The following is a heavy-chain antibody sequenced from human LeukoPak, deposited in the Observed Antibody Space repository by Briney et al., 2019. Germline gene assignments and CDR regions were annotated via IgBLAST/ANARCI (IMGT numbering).Heavy chain of an antibody. CDR1: GGSISSGGYY. V-gene: IGHV4-61*08. Sequence: PSETLSLTCTVSGGSISSGGYYWSWIRQPPGKGLEWIGYIYYSGSTNYNPSLKSRVTISVDTSKNQFSLKLSSVTAADTAVYYCARDDWSGYPSYYYYGMDVWGQGTTVTVSS. CDR3: ARDDWSGYPSYYYYGMDV. CDR2: IYYSGST. D-gene: IGHD3-3*01. J-gene: IGHJ6*02.